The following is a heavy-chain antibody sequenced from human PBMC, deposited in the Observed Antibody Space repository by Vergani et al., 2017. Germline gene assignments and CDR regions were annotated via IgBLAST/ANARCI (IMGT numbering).Heavy chain of an antibody. V-gene: IGHV3-33*08. J-gene: IGHJ6*03. Sequence: VQLLESGGGLVQPGGSLRLSCAASGFTFSSYGMHWVRQAPGKGLEWVAVIWYDGSNKYYADSVKGRFTISRDNSKNTLYLQMNSLRAEDTAVYYCARACDDWKDYYYYYMDVWGKGTTVTVSS. CDR3: ARACDDWKDYYYYYMDV. D-gene: IGHD3-3*01. CDR2: IWYDGSNK. CDR1: GFTFSSYG.